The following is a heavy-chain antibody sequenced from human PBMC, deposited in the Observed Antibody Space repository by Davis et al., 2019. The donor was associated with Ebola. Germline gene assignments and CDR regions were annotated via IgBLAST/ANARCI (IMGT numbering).Heavy chain of an antibody. CDR1: GFTFSSYS. CDR2: ISGSAS. CDR3: AKGVHTDY. Sequence: GGSLRLSCAASGFTFSSYSMNWVRQAPGKGLEWVSTISGSASYYAHSVKGRFIISRDNSKNMLYLQMNSLRAEDTAVYYCAKGVHTDYWGQGSLVTVSS. J-gene: IGHJ4*02. V-gene: IGHV3-23*01.